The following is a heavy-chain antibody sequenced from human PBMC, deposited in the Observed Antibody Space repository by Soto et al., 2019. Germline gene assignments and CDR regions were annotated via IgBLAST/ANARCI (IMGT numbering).Heavy chain of an antibody. CDR2: IIPIFGTA. Sequence: QVQLVQSGAEVKKPGSSVKVSCKASGGTFSSYAISWVLQAPGPGLEWMGGIIPIFGTANYAQKFQGRVTITADESTSTADMELSSLRSEYTAVYSWARYPLRISGGGNGNYFDYCGQGTLVTVSS. CDR1: GGTFSSYA. CDR3: ARYPLRISGGGNGNYFDY. V-gene: IGHV1-69*01. D-gene: IGHD6-19*01. J-gene: IGHJ4*02.